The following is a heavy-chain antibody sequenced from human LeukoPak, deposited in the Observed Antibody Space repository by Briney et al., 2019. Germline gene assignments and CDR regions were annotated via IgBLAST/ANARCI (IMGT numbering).Heavy chain of an antibody. D-gene: IGHD5-18*01. V-gene: IGHV4-39*07. Sequence: SETLSLTCTVSGGSISSSSYYWGWIRQPPGKGLEWIGSIYYSGSTYYNPSLKSRVTISVDTSKNQFSLKLSSVTAADTAVYYCARERRGYSYGYVDYWGQGTLVTVSS. CDR2: IYYSGST. J-gene: IGHJ4*02. CDR1: GGSISSSSYY. CDR3: ARERRGYSYGYVDY.